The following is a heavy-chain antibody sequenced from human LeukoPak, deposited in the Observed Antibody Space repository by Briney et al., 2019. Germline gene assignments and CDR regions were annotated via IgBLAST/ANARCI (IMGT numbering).Heavy chain of an antibody. V-gene: IGHV3-33*01. J-gene: IGHJ4*02. CDR2: IWYDGSNM. CDR1: GFTFSSYG. Sequence: GGSLRLSCAASGFTFSSYGMHWVRQAPGKGLEWVAVIWYDGSNMYYADSVKGRFTISRDNSKNTLYLQMNSLRAEDTAVYYCARDVLMNDYGGNSGVSNYFDYWGQGTLVTVSS. D-gene: IGHD4-23*01. CDR3: ARDVLMNDYGGNSGVSNYFDY.